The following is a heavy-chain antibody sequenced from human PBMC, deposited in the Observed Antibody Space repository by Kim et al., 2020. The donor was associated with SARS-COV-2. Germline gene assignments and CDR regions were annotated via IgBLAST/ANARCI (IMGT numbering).Heavy chain of an antibody. D-gene: IGHD6-19*01. CDR3: AKDRGSGWYWDAFDI. V-gene: IGHV3-9*01. CDR1: GFTFDDYA. J-gene: IGHJ3*02. Sequence: GGSLRLSCAASGFTFDDYAMHWVRQAPGKGLEWVSGISWNSGSIGYADSVKGRFTISRDNAKNSLYLQMNSLRAEDTALYYCAKDRGSGWYWDAFDIWGQGTMVTVSS. CDR2: ISWNSGSI.